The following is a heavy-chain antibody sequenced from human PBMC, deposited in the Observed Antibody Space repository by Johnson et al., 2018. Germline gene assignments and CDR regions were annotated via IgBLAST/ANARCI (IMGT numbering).Heavy chain of an antibody. Sequence: VQLQQSGGGLVQPGGSLRLSCEASGFTFSSYAMSWVRPAPGRGLEWVSVIRGSGDSTYYADSGQGRFPISRDNSKQPLFLQMKRLRAEDTAVYYRAKDASFTYYDIWIGGGAHMDVWGQGTTVTVSS. CDR2: IRGSGDST. J-gene: IGHJ6*02. D-gene: IGHD3/OR15-3a*01. V-gene: IGHV3-23*01. CDR3: AKDASFTYYDIWIGGGAHMDV. CDR1: GFTFSSYA.